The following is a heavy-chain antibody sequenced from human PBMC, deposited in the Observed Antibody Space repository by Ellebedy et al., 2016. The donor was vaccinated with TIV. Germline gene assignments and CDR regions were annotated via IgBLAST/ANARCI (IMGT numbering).Heavy chain of an antibody. V-gene: IGHV3-30-3*01. CDR3: AKGVDYRTSFFHS. CDR2: IAYDGSNE. D-gene: IGHD3-16*01. Sequence: GGSLRLXXAASGFTFSAYAMHWVRQAPGKGLEWVAIIAYDGSNEYYADSVKGRFTISRDNSKNTLYVQMNSLTTEDTAVYYCAKGVDYRTSFFHSWGQGTLVTVSS. CDR1: GFTFSAYA. J-gene: IGHJ4*02.